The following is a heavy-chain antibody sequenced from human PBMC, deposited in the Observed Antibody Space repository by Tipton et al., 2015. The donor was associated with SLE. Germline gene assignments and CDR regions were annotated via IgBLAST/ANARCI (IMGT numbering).Heavy chain of an antibody. J-gene: IGHJ4*02. CDR1: GFTFSAYE. Sequence: SLRLSCAAPGFTFSAYEMHWVRQAPGKGLEWVSYISHTGIVTYYADSVKGRFTISRDNAKNSLDLRMHSLKADDTAVYYCARNRHSNDFWSGYALDNWGQGTPVTVSS. CDR3: ARNRHSNDFWSGYALDN. D-gene: IGHD3-3*01. V-gene: IGHV3-48*03. CDR2: ISHTGIVT.